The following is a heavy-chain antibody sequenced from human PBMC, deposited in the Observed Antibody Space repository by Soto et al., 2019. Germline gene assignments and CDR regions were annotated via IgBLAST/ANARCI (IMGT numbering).Heavy chain of an antibody. Sequence: GGSLRLSCAPSGFRFGDYGMSWFRQAPGKGLEWVGFISTETHGAATQYAASVKSRFTITRDDSKRIVDLQMSSLKTEDTAIYYCSRKVTLSGVVLPTHWFDSWGQGALVTVSS. D-gene: IGHD3-3*01. CDR1: GFRFGDYG. CDR2: ISTETHGAAT. J-gene: IGHJ5*01. V-gene: IGHV3-49*03. CDR3: SRKVTLSGVVLPTHWFDS.